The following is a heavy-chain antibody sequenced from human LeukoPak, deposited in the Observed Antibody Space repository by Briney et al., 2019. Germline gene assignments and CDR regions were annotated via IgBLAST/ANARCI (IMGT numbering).Heavy chain of an antibody. CDR1: GGSISSGSYY. CDR2: IYNSGST. J-gene: IGHJ3*02. V-gene: IGHV4-61*02. CDR3: ARAEGAASHI. D-gene: IGHD3-16*01. Sequence: SETLSLTCTVSGGSISSGSYYWSWIRQPAGKGLEWIGRIYNSGSTNYNPSLKSRVTISVDTSKNHFSLRLTSVTAADTGVYFCARAEGAASHIWGQGTMVSVSS.